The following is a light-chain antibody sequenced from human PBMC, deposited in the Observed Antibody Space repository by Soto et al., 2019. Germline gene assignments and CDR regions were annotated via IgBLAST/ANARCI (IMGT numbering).Light chain of an antibody. CDR1: QATNSF. J-gene: IGKJ5*01. V-gene: IGKV1-9*01. CDR3: QQSNAFPVT. Sequence: TQMTNSPSSVPDSVGGRVTITCRASQATNSFAWYQQRPGKVHQLLISAASTLEGGVPSRFSGSRSGTDFTLTINDLQPEDFATYYCQQSNAFPVTFGQGTRWRL. CDR2: AAS.